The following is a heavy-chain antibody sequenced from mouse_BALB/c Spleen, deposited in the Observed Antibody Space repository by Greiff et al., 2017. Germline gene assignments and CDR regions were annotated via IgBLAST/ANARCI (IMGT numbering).Heavy chain of an antibody. Sequence: EVKVIESGPSLVKPSQTLSLTCSVTGDSITSGYWNWIRKFPGNKLEYMGYISYSGSTYYNPSLKSRISITRDTSKNQYYLQLNSVTTEDTATYYCARYPSHYYGSSPYAMDYWGQGTSVTVSS. D-gene: IGHD1-1*01. J-gene: IGHJ4*01. CDR1: GDSITSGY. CDR2: ISYSGST. CDR3: ARYPSHYYGSSPYAMDY. V-gene: IGHV3-8*02.